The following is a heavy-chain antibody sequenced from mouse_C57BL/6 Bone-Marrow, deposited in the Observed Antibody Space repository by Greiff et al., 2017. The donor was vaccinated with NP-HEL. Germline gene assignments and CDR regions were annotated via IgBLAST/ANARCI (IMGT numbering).Heavy chain of an antibody. V-gene: IGHV1-69*01. CDR1: GYTFTSYW. D-gene: IGHD2-3*01. CDR3: ARRATYAGYRDYAIDY. CDR2: IDPSDGYT. Sequence: QVQLQQPGAELVMPGASVKLSCKASGYTFTSYWMHWVKQRPGQGLEWIGEIDPSDGYTNYNEKFKGKSTFTVDKSSSTAYMQLSSLTCEDSAVYYCARRATYAGYRDYAIDYWGQGTSVTVSS. J-gene: IGHJ4*01.